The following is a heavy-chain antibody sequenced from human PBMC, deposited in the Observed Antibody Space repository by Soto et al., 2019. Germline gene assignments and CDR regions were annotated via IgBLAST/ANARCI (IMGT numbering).Heavy chain of an antibody. D-gene: IGHD3-10*01. J-gene: IGHJ6*02. V-gene: IGHV1-69*01. CDR3: AAELGFGKLSVV. Sequence: QVQVVQSGVEVRRPGSSVKVSCKASGDTFKNCVISWVRQAPGQGLEWMGGIIPLFGTTDFAQRFQGRLTITTYESTTTAYMEPSRLRYEDTATYYCAAELGFGKLSVVWGQGTTVIVSS. CDR1: GDTFKNCV. CDR2: IIPLFGTT.